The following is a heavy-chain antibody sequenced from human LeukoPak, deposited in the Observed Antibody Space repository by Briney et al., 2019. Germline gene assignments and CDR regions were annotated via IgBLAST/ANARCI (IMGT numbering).Heavy chain of an antibody. Sequence: GGSLRLSCADSEFFLSTYAMNWVRPAPGKGLEWVSYISSSGSTIYYADSVKGRFTISRDNAKNSLYLQMNSLRAEDTAVYYCARDSRQGAFDIWGQGTMVTVSS. CDR1: EFFLSTYA. CDR2: ISSSGSTI. J-gene: IGHJ3*02. CDR3: ARDSRQGAFDI. V-gene: IGHV3-48*03.